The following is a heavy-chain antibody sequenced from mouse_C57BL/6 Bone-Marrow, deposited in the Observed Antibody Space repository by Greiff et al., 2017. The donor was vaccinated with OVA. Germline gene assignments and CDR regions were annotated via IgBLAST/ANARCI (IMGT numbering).Heavy chain of an antibody. CDR3: ARRSTGTVWYFDV. V-gene: IGHV1-19*01. Sequence: VQLQQSGPVLVKPGASVKMSCEASGYTFTDYYMNWVKQSHGKSLEWIGVINPYNGGTSYNQKFKGKATLTVDKSSSTAYMELNSLTSEDSAVYYCARRSTGTVWYFDVWGTGTTVTVSS. J-gene: IGHJ1*03. CDR1: GYTFTDYY. CDR2: INPYNGGT. D-gene: IGHD4-1*02.